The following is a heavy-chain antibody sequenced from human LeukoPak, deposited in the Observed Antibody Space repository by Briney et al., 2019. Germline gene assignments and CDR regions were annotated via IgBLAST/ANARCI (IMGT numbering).Heavy chain of an antibody. CDR3: ARVPLMLGYCTNGVCPSGYFQH. D-gene: IGHD2-8*01. Sequence: PSETLSLTCNVSGGSISSGGYYWSWIRQHPGKGLEWIGYIYYSGSTYYNPSLKSRVTISVDTSKNQFSLKLSSVTAADTAVYYCARVPLMLGYCTNGVCPSGYFQHWGQGTLVTVSS. CDR1: GGSISSGGYY. V-gene: IGHV4-31*03. J-gene: IGHJ1*01. CDR2: IYYSGST.